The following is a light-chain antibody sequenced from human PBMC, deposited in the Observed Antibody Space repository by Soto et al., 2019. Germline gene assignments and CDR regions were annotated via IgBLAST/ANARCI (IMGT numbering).Light chain of an antibody. CDR2: AAS. Sequence: IQWTQSPSSLSSSVGDRVTITCRASQDIAIYLAWYQQKPGEAPKLLIYAASTLYGGVPSRFSGSGSGTDFALTITSVQAEDFATYYCQHYNSYSEAFGQGTKVDIK. CDR3: QHYNSYSEA. CDR1: QDIAIY. V-gene: IGKV1-9*01. J-gene: IGKJ1*01.